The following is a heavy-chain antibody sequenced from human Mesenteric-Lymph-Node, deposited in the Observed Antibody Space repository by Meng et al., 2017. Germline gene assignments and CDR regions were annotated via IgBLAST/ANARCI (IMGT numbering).Heavy chain of an antibody. V-gene: IGHV4-4*03. CDR1: GDSITNHNW. CDR3: LRASGGSL. J-gene: IGHJ1*01. Sequence: VPLRKPVLPPVKRPDSPSLACDVSGDSITNHNWWVWVRQPPGQGLECIGEIPHRGSSAYKPSLKSRVSMSIDKSKSQFSLKLTCVTAADTALYHCLRASGGSLWGQGTLVTVSS. CDR2: IPHRGSS. D-gene: IGHD3-10*01.